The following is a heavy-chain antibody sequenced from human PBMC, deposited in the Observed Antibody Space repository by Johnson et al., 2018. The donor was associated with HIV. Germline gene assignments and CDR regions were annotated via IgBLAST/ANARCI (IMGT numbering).Heavy chain of an antibody. CDR1: GFTFDDYA. CDR2: ISGGEDDT. Sequence: VQLVESGGGLVQPGRSLRLSCAASGFTFDDYAMHWVRQAPGKGLEWVSFISGGEDDTYYADSVKGRFTISRDNFKTTLYLQMNSLRDEDTAVYYCANSLLLDAFNIWGQGTMVTVSS. CDR3: ANSLLLDAFNI. J-gene: IGHJ3*02. V-gene: IGHV3-23*04.